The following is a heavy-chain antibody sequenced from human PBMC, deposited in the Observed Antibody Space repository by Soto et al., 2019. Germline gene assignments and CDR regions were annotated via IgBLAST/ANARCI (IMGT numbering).Heavy chain of an antibody. V-gene: IGHV4-61*01. CDR1: GGSVSSGSYY. J-gene: IGHJ4*02. CDR2: IYYSGST. CDR3: ATFTAMVTG. Sequence: SETLSLTCSVSGGSVSSGSYYWSWIRQPPGKGLEWIGYIYYSGSTNYNPSLKSRVTISVDTSKNQFSLKLSSVTAADTAVYYCATFTAMVTGWGQGTLVTVS. D-gene: IGHD5-18*01.